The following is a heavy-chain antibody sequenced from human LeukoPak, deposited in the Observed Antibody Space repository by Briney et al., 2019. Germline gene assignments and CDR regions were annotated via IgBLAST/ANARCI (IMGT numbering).Heavy chain of an antibody. J-gene: IGHJ3*02. D-gene: IGHD1-26*01. Sequence: PGRSLTLSCADSGCSFDDYGMSWVRKAPGKGLEWDSVSSWNGGSTGYADSVKGRFTISRDNAKNSLYLLMNSLRTEETASFYCASSRIPGASGAFAIWGQGKMVTASS. CDR1: GCSFDDYG. CDR3: ASSRIPGASGAFAI. V-gene: IGHV3-20*04. CDR2: SSWNGGST.